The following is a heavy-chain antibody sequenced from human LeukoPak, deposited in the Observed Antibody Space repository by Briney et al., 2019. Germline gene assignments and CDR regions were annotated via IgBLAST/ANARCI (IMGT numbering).Heavy chain of an antibody. CDR1: GFTFSGHW. D-gene: IGHD3-10*01. Sequence: GGSLRLSRAASGFTFSGHWMHWVRQAPGKGLVWVSRISGDGTYTTYADSVKGRFTISRDNAKNTVYLQMNSLRVEDTAVYYCARDGSSDWGQGTLVTVSS. V-gene: IGHV3-74*01. CDR3: ARDGSSD. CDR2: ISGDGTYT. J-gene: IGHJ4*02.